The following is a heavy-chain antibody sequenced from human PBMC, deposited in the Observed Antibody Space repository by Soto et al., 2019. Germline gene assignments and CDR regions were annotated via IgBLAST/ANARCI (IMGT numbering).Heavy chain of an antibody. V-gene: IGHV3-48*01. D-gene: IGHD5-18*01. CDR1: GFVLSSYS. J-gene: IGHJ4*02. Sequence: EVQLVESGGGLVQPGGSLRLSCAASGFVLSSYSMSWVRQAPGKGLEWVSYICTGTRTRYYADSVKGRFTISRDNGKNSLFLQMNSLRAEDTALYYCARSYSYGFGYWGQGTLVTVSS. CDR3: ARSYSYGFGY. CDR2: ICTGTRTR.